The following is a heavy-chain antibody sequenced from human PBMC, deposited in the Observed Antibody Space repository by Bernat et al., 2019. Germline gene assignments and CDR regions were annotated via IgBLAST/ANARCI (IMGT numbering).Heavy chain of an antibody. CDR2: IKSMTDGGAT. J-gene: IGHJ4*02. CDR1: RFTFSNAW. D-gene: IGHD2-15*01. CDR3: ATDRYSSPLDS. V-gene: IGHV3-15*01. Sequence: EVHLVESGGGLVKPGGSLRLSCAASRFTFSNAWMSWVRQAPGKGLEWVGRIKSMTDGGATDYASPVKGRFTISRDDSKNTLYLQMNSLKTEDTAVYYCATDRYSSPLDSWGQGTLVTVSS.